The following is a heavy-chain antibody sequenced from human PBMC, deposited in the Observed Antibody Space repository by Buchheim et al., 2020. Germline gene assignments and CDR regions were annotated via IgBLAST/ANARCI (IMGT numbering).Heavy chain of an antibody. J-gene: IGHJ6*02. D-gene: IGHD3-3*01. V-gene: IGHV3-7*01. Sequence: EKQLVESGGGLVQPGGSLRLSCAASGFTFSSYSMSWVRQAPGKGLEWVANIKQDGSERYYVDSVKGRFTISRDNAKISLYLQMSSLRAEDTAVYYCARDSRPYYDFWTGQDVWGQGTT. CDR2: IKQDGSER. CDR3: ARDSRPYYDFWTGQDV. CDR1: GFTFSSYS.